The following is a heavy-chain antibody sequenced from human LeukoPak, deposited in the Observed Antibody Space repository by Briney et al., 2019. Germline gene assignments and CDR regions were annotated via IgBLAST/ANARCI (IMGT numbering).Heavy chain of an antibody. J-gene: IGHJ3*02. D-gene: IGHD3-22*01. CDR1: GFTFSSYA. CDR2: ISRSGSTR. Sequence: PGGSLRLSCAASGFTFSSYAMSWVRQAPGKGLEWVSHISRSGSTRYYADSLKGRFTISRDNAKNSLYLQMNSLRAEDTAVYYCARTAYYYDSSGYDDAFDIWGQGTMVTVSS. CDR3: ARTAYYYDSSGYDDAFDI. V-gene: IGHV3-48*04.